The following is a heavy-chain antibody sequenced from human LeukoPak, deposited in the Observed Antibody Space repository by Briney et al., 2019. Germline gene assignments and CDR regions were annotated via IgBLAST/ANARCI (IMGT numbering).Heavy chain of an antibody. V-gene: IGHV3-48*03. J-gene: IGHJ4*02. Sequence: GGSLRLSCAASGFTFSSYEMNWVRQAPGKGLEWVSYINSRGSTTYYADSVKGRFTISRDNAKNSLFLQMNSLRDEDMAVYYCAREDDYDSSGYPDWGQGTLVTVSS. CDR1: GFTFSSYE. D-gene: IGHD3-22*01. CDR3: AREDDYDSSGYPD. CDR2: INSRGSTT.